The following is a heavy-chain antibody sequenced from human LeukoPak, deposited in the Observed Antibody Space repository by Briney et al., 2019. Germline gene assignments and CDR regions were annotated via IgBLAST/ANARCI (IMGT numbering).Heavy chain of an antibody. Sequence: GSLRLSCAASGFTFSISAMSWVRQVPGKGLEWIGEINHSGSTNYNPSLKSRVTISVDTSKNQFSLKLSSVTAADTAVYYCARRDYIVVVPAAMRARWFDPWGQGTLVTVSS. CDR2: INHSGST. D-gene: IGHD2-2*01. CDR3: ARRDYIVVVPAAMRARWFDP. V-gene: IGHV4-4*02. J-gene: IGHJ5*02. CDR1: GFTFSISA.